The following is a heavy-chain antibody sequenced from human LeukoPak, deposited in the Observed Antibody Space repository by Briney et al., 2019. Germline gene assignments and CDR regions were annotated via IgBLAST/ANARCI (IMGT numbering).Heavy chain of an antibody. D-gene: IGHD5-24*01. V-gene: IGHV3-23*01. CDR3: AKHGRVEMATMGVGY. Sequence: GGSLRLSCAASGFTFSSYAMSWVRQAPGKGLEWVSAISGSGGSTYYADSVKGRFTISRDNSKNTLYLQMNSLRAEDTAVYYCAKHGRVEMATMGVGYWGQGTLVTVSS. J-gene: IGHJ4*02. CDR2: ISGSGGST. CDR1: GFTFSSYA.